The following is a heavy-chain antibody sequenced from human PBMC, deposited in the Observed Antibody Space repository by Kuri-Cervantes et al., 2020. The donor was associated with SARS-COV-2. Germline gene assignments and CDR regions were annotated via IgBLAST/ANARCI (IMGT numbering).Heavy chain of an antibody. Sequence: SETLSLTCTVSGGSISSYYWSWIRQPPGKGLEWIGYIYYSGSTNYNPFLKSRVTISVDTSKNQFSLKLSSVTAADTAVYYCAREFTAMVPKGDVWGQGTTVTVSS. J-gene: IGHJ6*02. CDR1: GGSISSYY. CDR3: AREFTAMVPKGDV. V-gene: IGHV4-59*12. D-gene: IGHD5-18*01. CDR2: IYYSGST.